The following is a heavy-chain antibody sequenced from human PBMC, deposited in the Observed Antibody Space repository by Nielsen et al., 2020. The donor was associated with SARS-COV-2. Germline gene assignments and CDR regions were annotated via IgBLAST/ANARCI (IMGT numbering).Heavy chain of an antibody. Sequence: WLRQPPGKGLDWVATMSGSASSAYYADSVKGRFTISRDNSKNTLYLQMNSLRAEDTAVYYCARDAGYSSGRLDYWGQGTLVTVSS. J-gene: IGHJ4*02. D-gene: IGHD6-19*01. CDR2: MSGSASSA. CDR3: ARDAGYSSGRLDY. V-gene: IGHV3-23*01.